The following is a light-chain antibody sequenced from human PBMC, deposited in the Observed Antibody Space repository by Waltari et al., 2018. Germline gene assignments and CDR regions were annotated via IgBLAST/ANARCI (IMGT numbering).Light chain of an antibody. Sequence: DIQMTQSPSSLSASVRDRVTITCRASQSISSYLNWYQQKPGKAPKLLIYAASSLQSGVPSRFSGSGAGKDFTLTISSLQPEDFATYYCQQNYSTPPTFGGGTKVEIK. CDR3: QQNYSTPPT. V-gene: IGKV1-39*01. CDR2: AAS. J-gene: IGKJ4*01. CDR1: QSISSY.